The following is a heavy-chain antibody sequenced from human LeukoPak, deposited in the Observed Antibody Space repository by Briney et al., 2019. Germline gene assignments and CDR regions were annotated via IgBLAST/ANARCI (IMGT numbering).Heavy chain of an antibody. V-gene: IGHV4-59*08. CDR3: ARKGLAVAGDWYFDL. J-gene: IGHJ2*01. Sequence: PSETLSLTCTVSGGSISSYYWSWIRQPLGKGLEWIGYIYYSGSTNYNPSLKSRVTISVDTSKNQFSLKLSSVTAADTAVYYCARKGLAVAGDWYFDLWGRGTLVTVSS. CDR1: GGSISSYY. D-gene: IGHD6-19*01. CDR2: IYYSGST.